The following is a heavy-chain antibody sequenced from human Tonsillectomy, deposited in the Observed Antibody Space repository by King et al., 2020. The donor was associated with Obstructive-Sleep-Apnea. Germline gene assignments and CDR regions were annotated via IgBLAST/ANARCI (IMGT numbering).Heavy chain of an antibody. CDR2: IRSKAYGWTT. V-gene: IGHV3-49*03. CDR1: GFTFGDYA. D-gene: IGHD3-22*01. CDR3: SRDPGVVVITSDAFDI. Sequence: VQLVESGGGLVQPGRSLRLSCTASGFTFGDYAMSWFRQAPGEGLEWVSLIRSKAYGWTTEYAAFLKGRLTISRDDSKSIAYLQMNSLKTEDTAVYYCSRDPGVVVITSDAFDIWGQGTMVTVSS. J-gene: IGHJ3*02.